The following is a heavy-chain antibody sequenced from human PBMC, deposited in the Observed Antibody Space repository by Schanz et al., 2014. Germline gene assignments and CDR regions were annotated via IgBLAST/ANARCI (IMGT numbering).Heavy chain of an antibody. V-gene: IGHV3-33*01. Sequence: QAQLVESGGGVVQPGRSLRLSCAASGFTFNNYGMHWVRQAPGKGLEWVALIYYDGSDKYYADFVEGRFTISRDNSQNTLYLQMSSLRLEDTAVYYCARAAIVGAYDAFDIWGQGTMVTVSS. CDR2: IYYDGSDK. CDR3: ARAAIVGAYDAFDI. CDR1: GFTFNNYG. D-gene: IGHD1-26*01. J-gene: IGHJ3*02.